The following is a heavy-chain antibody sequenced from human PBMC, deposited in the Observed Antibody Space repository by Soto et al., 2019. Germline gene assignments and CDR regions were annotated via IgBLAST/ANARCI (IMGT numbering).Heavy chain of an antibody. CDR1: GFTFSDYS. Sequence: QSGGSLRLSCAASGFTFSDYSMNWVRQAPGKGLEWISYIRTGDNVIWYADSVKGRFTITRDNAKNSLSLQMNSLRDEDTAVYYCARDRNWAFDNWGQGTLVTVSS. J-gene: IGHJ4*02. D-gene: IGHD7-27*01. CDR2: IRTGDNVI. CDR3: ARDRNWAFDN. V-gene: IGHV3-48*02.